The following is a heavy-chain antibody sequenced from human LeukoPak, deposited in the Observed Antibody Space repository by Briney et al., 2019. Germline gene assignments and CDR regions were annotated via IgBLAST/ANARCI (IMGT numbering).Heavy chain of an antibody. D-gene: IGHD3-22*01. J-gene: IGHJ4*02. V-gene: IGHV3-23*01. CDR1: GFTFSSYA. Sequence: LGGSLRLSCAASGFTFSSYAMSWVRQAPGKGLEWVSAISGSGGSTYYADSVKGRFTISRDNSKNTLYLQMNSLRAEDSAVYYCAKGSYYDSSGSFYFDYWGQGTLVTVSS. CDR2: ISGSGGST. CDR3: AKGSYYDSSGSFYFDY.